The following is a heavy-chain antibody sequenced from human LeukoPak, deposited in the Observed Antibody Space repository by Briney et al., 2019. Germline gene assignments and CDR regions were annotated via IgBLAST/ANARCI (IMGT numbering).Heavy chain of an antibody. CDR2: ISYDGSNK. J-gene: IGHJ6*02. CDR3: AKELWFGEFSYYGMDV. CDR1: GFTFSSYG. D-gene: IGHD3-10*01. V-gene: IGHV3-30*18. Sequence: TGGSLRLSCAASGFTFSSYGMHWVRQAPGKGLEWVAVISYDGSNKYYADSVKGRFTISRDNSKNTLYLQMNSLRAEDTAVYYCAKELWFGEFSYYGMDVWGQGTTVTVSS.